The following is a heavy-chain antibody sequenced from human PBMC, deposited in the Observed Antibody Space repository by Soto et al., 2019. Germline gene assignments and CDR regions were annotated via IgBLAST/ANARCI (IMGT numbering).Heavy chain of an antibody. D-gene: IGHD3-10*01. V-gene: IGHV3-23*01. CDR2: ISGSSGST. CDR1: GFTFSSYA. Sequence: GGSLRLSCAASGFTFSSYAMSWVRQAPGKGLEWVSAISGSSGSTYYADSVKGRFTISRDNSKNTLYLQMNSLRAEDTAVYYCAKDADIKWFGELTYFDYWGQGTLVTVSS. J-gene: IGHJ4*02. CDR3: AKDADIKWFGELTYFDY.